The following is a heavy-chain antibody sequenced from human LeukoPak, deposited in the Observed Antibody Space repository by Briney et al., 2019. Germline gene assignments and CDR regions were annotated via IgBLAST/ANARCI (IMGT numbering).Heavy chain of an antibody. CDR3: ATIFNPHYFDY. V-gene: IGHV1-69*04. CDR1: GGTFSSYA. J-gene: IGHJ4*02. CDR2: IIPILGIA. Sequence: ASVKVSCKASGGTFSSYAISWVRQAPGQGLEWMGRIIPILGIANYAQKFQGRVTITADKSTSTAYMELSSLRSEDTAVYYCATIFNPHYFDYWGQGTLDTVSS.